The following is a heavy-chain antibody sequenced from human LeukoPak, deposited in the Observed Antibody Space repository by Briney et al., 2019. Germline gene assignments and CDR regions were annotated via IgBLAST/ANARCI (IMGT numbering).Heavy chain of an antibody. J-gene: IGHJ4*02. CDR2: IKTKGDGGTT. CDR3: VHLKLDY. Sequence: GGSLRLSCAVSGFSFSSAWMTWVRQAPGKGLEWVGRIKTKGDGGTTDYAAPVKGRFTISRDDSKNTLNLQMNSLKTEDTAVYYCVHLKLDYWGQGTLVTVSS. CDR1: GFSFSSAW. V-gene: IGHV3-15*01.